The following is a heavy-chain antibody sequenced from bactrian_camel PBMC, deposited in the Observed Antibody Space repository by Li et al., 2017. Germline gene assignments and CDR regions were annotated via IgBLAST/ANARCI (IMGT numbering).Heavy chain of an antibody. CDR3: AAAQDRVCKFYGSWEFDY. CDR1: GYTNSDYC. Sequence: HVQLVESGGGSVTAGGSLRLSCAAPGYTNSDYCMGWFRQVPGKEREGIAAIYPANDDTYYVDSVRGRFTISQDSAKNILYLQMNNLKSEDTAMYYCAAAQDRVCKFYGSWEFDYWGQGTQVTVS. CDR2: IYPANDDT. J-gene: IGHJ4*01. D-gene: IGHD6*01. V-gene: IGHV3S1*01.